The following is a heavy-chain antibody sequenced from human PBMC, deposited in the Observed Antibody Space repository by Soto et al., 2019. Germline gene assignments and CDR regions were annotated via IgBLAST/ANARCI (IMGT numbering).Heavy chain of an antibody. CDR1: GFTFSSYA. D-gene: IGHD3-3*01. Sequence: GGSLRLSCAASGFTFSSYAMSWVRQAPGKGLEWVSAISGSGGSTYYADSVKGRFTTSRDNSKNTLYLQMNSLRAEDTAVYYCAKSTLEDFGVVISFPYYFDYWGQGTLVTVSS. V-gene: IGHV3-23*01. CDR2: ISGSGGST. CDR3: AKSTLEDFGVVISFPYYFDY. J-gene: IGHJ4*02.